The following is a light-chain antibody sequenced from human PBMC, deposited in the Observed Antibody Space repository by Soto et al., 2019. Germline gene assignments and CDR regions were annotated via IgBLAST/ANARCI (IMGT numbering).Light chain of an antibody. Sequence: AIQMTQSPPSLSACVGDRVTITCRASQGIRNDLGWYQQKPGKAPKLLIYAASSLQSGVPSRFSGCGSGTDFTLTIISLHPEDFATHYCLQDYNYPYTFGQGTKLEIK. CDR3: LQDYNYPYT. CDR2: AAS. CDR1: QGIRND. J-gene: IGKJ2*01. V-gene: IGKV1-6*01.